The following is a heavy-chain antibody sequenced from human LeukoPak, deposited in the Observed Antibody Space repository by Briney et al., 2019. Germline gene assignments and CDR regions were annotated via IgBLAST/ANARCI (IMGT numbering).Heavy chain of an antibody. CDR1: GGSISSSSYY. Sequence: SETLSLTCTVSGGSISSSSYYWGWIRQPPGKGLEWIGSIYYSGSTYYNPSLKSRVTIFVDTSKNQFSLKLSSVTAADTAVYYCATKTYYDFWSGYLPDYWGQGTLVTVSS. V-gene: IGHV4-39*01. CDR2: IYYSGST. D-gene: IGHD3-3*01. J-gene: IGHJ4*02. CDR3: ATKTYYDFWSGYLPDY.